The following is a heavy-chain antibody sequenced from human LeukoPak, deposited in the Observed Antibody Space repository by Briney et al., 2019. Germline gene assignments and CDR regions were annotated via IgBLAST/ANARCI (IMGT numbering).Heavy chain of an antibody. CDR1: GYTFTSYD. J-gene: IGHJ4*02. D-gene: IGHD4-23*01. CDR3: ARDSVVTGKFDY. V-gene: IGHV1-8*01. Sequence: ASVKVSCTASGYTFTSYDINWVRQATGQGPEWMGWMNPNSGNTGYAQKFQGRVTMTRHTSMSTAYMELSSLRSEDTAVYYCARDSVVTGKFDYWGQGTLVTVTS. CDR2: MNPNSGNT.